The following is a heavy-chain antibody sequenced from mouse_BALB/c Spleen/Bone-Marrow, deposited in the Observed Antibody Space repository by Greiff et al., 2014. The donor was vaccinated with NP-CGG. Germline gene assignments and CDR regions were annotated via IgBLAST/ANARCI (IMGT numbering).Heavy chain of an antibody. CDR1: GYTFTSNT. Sequence: QAQLQQSAGELARPGASVKMSCKASGYTFTSNTIQWVKQRPGQGLEWIGYINPTRGYTDYNQKFKDKTTLTADKSSSTAYMQLSSLTSEDSAVYYCAREATYYAYFDYWGQGTILTVSS. J-gene: IGHJ2*01. V-gene: IGHV1-4*02. D-gene: IGHD1-1*01. CDR3: AREATYYAYFDY. CDR2: INPTRGYT.